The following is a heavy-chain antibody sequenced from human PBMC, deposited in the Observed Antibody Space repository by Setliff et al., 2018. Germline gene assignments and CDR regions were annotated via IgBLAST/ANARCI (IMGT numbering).Heavy chain of an antibody. CDR1: GYTFTSYG. D-gene: IGHD2-21*01. J-gene: IGHJ4*02. Sequence: GASVKVSCKASGYTFTSYGFSWVRQAPGQGLEWMGWISVYNGKTKYAQKFQGRVTMTTATSTRTAYMEVTSLRSDDTAVYYCATEKFPGDWGDYWGQGTLVTVSS. CDR2: ISVYNGKT. V-gene: IGHV1-18*01. CDR3: ATEKFPGDWGDY.